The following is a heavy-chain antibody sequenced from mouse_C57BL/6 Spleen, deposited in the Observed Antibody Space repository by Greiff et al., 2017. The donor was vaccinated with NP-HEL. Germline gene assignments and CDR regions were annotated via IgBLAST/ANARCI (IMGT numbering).Heavy chain of an antibody. D-gene: IGHD2-5*01. CDR3: ARSSPYSNYAIDY. V-gene: IGHV1-55*01. J-gene: IGHJ4*01. CDR1: GYTFTSYW. Sequence: QVQLQQPGAELVKPGASVKMSCKASGYTFTSYWITWVKQRPGQGLEWIGDIYPGSGSTNYNEKFKSKATLTVDTSSSTAYMQLSSLTSEDSAVYYCARSSPYSNYAIDYWGQGTPGTGSS. CDR2: IYPGSGST.